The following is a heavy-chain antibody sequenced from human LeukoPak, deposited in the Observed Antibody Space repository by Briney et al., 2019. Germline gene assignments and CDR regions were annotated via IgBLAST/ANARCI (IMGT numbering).Heavy chain of an antibody. CDR3: ARDNYDTGGYYFD. J-gene: IGHJ4*02. Sequence: GGSLRLSCAASGFIFSRYWMTWVRQAPGKGLEWVANIKPDGSEKKYVDSVKGRFTISRDNAKNSLYLQMNSLRAEDTAVYYCARDNYDTGGYYFDWGQGTLVTVSS. CDR2: IKPDGSEK. CDR1: GFIFSRYW. D-gene: IGHD3-22*01. V-gene: IGHV3-7*01.